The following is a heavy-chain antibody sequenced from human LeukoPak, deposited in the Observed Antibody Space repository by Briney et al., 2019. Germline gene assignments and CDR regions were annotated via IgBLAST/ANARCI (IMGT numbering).Heavy chain of an antibody. Sequence: PGGSLRLSCAASGFTFSSYAMHWVRQAPGKGLEWVAVISYDGSNKYYADSVKGRFTISRDNSKNTLYLQMNSLRAEDTAVYYCARDGGRNWFDPWGQGTLVTVSS. CDR2: ISYDGSNK. V-gene: IGHV3-30-3*01. CDR3: ARDGGRNWFDP. CDR1: GFTFSSYA. D-gene: IGHD3-16*01. J-gene: IGHJ5*02.